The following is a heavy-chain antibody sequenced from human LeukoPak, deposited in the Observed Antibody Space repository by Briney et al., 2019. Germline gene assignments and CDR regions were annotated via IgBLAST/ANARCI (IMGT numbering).Heavy chain of an antibody. CDR2: IYTSGST. V-gene: IGHV4-4*07. CDR1: GGSISSYY. Sequence: SETLSLTCTVSGGSISSYYWSWIRQPAGKGLEWIGRIYTSGSTNYNPSLKSRVTMSVDTYKNQFSLKLSSVTAADTAVYYCASGRWLQVFDYWGQGTLVTVSS. J-gene: IGHJ4*02. D-gene: IGHD5-24*01. CDR3: ASGRWLQVFDY.